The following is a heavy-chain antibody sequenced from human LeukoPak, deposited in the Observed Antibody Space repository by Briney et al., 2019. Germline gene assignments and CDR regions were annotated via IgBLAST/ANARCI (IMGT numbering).Heavy chain of an antibody. J-gene: IGHJ4*02. CDR3: ASGTSNYYDSSGYSLY. V-gene: IGHV3-23*01. CDR2: ISGSGGST. D-gene: IGHD3-22*01. CDR1: GFTFSSYA. Sequence: GGSLRLSCAASGFTFSSYAMSWVRQAPGKGLEWVSAISGSGGSTYYADSVKGRFTISRDNAKNSLYLQMNSLRAEDTAVYYCASGTSNYYDSSGYSLYWGQGTLVTVSS.